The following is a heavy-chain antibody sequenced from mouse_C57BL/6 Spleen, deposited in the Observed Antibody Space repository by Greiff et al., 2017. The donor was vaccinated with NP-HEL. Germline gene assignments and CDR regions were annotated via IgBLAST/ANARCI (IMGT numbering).Heavy chain of an antibody. CDR3: ARGEDGYYY. Sequence: QVHVKQPGAELVKPGASVKLSCKASGYTFTSYWMHWVKQRPGQGLEWIGMIHPNSGSTNYNEKFKSKATLTVDKSSSTAYMQLSSLTSEDSAVYYCARGEDGYYYWGQGTLVTVSA. J-gene: IGHJ3*01. D-gene: IGHD2-3*01. V-gene: IGHV1-64*01. CDR2: IHPNSGST. CDR1: GYTFTSYW.